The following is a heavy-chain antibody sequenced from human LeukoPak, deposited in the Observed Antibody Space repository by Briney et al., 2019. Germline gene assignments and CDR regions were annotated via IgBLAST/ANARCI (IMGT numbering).Heavy chain of an antibody. CDR3: ARGRPATVVTRCYYYYYMDV. J-gene: IGHJ6*03. CDR1: GYTFTSYA. D-gene: IGHD4-23*01. Sequence: ASVKVSCKASGYTFTSYAMNWVRQAPGQGLEWMGWINTNTGNPTYAQGFTGRFVFSLDTSVSTAYLQISSLKAEDTAVYYCARGRPATVVTRCYYYYYMDVWGKGTTVTVSS. CDR2: INTNTGNP. V-gene: IGHV7-4-1*02.